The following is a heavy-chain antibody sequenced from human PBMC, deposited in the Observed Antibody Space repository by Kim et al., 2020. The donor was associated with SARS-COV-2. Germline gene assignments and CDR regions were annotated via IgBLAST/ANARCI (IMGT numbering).Heavy chain of an antibody. CDR3: AKGERELLSLFDY. Sequence: GGSLRLSCAASGFTFSSYGMHWVRQAPGKGLEWVAVISYDGSNKYYADSVKGRFTISRDNSKNTLYLQMNSLSAEDTAVYYCAKGERELLSLFDYWGQGT. CDR2: ISYDGSNK. CDR1: GFTFSSYG. J-gene: IGHJ4*02. D-gene: IGHD1-26*01. V-gene: IGHV3-30*18.